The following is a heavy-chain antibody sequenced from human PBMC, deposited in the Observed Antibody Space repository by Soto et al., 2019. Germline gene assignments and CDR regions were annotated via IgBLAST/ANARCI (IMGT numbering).Heavy chain of an antibody. D-gene: IGHD3-22*01. Sequence: SWVRQMPGKGLEWMGRIDPSDSYTNYSPSFQGHVTISADKSISTAYLQWSSLKASDTAMYYCARHGGGYYDSSGYYLYGMDVWGQGTTVTVSS. J-gene: IGHJ6*02. CDR2: IDPSDSYT. V-gene: IGHV5-10-1*01. CDR3: ARHGGGYYDSSGYYLYGMDV.